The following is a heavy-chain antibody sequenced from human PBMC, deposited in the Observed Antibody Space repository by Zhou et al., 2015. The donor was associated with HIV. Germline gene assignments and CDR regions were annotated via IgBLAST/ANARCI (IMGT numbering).Heavy chain of an antibody. CDR3: VLGLGVGPGGYFPYGMDS. D-gene: IGHD3-10*01. CDR1: GNLPRSYG. Sequence: QVRLVQSGTEVKKPGASVKVSCKASGNLPRSYGFMWVRQGPGRGLEWMGWISLNNAETSSAEKFQDRVTMTIDTSTTTASASLDLRSLRSDDTATYYCVLGLGVGPGGYFPYGMDSWGQGP. J-gene: IGHJ6*02. CDR2: ISLNNAET. V-gene: IGHV1-18*01.